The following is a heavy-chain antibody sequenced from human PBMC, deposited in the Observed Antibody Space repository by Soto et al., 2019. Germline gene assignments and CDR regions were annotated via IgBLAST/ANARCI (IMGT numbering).Heavy chain of an antibody. CDR3: ARGDIAAAAPGWFDP. CDR1: GGSISSYY. V-gene: IGHV4-59*08. CDR2: IYYSGST. Sequence: PSETLSLTCTVSGGSISSYYWSWIRQPPGKGLEWIGYIYYSGSTNYNPSLKSRVTISVDTSKNQFSLKLSSVTAADTAVYYCARGDIAAAAPGWFDPWGQGTLVTVS. J-gene: IGHJ5*02. D-gene: IGHD6-13*01.